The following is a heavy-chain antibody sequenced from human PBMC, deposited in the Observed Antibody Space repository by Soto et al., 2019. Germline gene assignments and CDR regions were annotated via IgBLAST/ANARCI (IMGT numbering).Heavy chain of an antibody. D-gene: IGHD3-9*01. CDR3: ARDDTHYDILPDGWFDA. CDR1: GFTFSSYA. Sequence: GGSLRLSCVASGFTFSSYAMHWVRQAPGKGLEWVAVISYDGSNKYYADSVKGRFTISRDNSKNTLYLQMNSLRAEDTAVYYCARDDTHYDILPDGWFDAWGKGTPVTVSS. CDR2: ISYDGSNK. J-gene: IGHJ5*02. V-gene: IGHV3-30-3*01.